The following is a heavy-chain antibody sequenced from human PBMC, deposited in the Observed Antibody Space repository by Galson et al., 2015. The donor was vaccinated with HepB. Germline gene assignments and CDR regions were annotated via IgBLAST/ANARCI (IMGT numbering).Heavy chain of an antibody. CDR3: ARKRGYSSLSGFDF. D-gene: IGHD5-18*01. V-gene: IGHV2-5*01. Sequence: PALVKPTQTLTLTCTFSGFSLTTSGVGVGWIRQPPGKALEWLALIYWNDEESYSPSLRSRLTVTKDTSQNRVVFNMTNMEPVDTATYFCARKRGYSSLSGFDFWGQGTLVTVSS. CDR1: GFSLTTSGVG. CDR2: IYWNDEE. J-gene: IGHJ4*02.